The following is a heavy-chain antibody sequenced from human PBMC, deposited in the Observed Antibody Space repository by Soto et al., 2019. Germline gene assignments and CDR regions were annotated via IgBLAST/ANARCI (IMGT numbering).Heavy chain of an antibody. J-gene: IGHJ5*02. D-gene: IGHD5-18*01. CDR3: AKGGYIYGLDP. Sequence: GGSLRLSCAASGFPFNTYAMSWVRQAPGKGPEWVSAISESGDNAFYADSVQGRFTISRDNSYNILYLQMNSLGAEDTALYFCAKGGYIYGLDPWGQGTLVTVSS. CDR2: ISESGDNA. CDR1: GFPFNTYA. V-gene: IGHV3-23*01.